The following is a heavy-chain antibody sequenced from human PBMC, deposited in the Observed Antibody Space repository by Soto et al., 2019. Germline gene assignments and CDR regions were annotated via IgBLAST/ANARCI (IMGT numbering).Heavy chain of an antibody. J-gene: IGHJ4*02. V-gene: IGHV3-30*18. Sequence: GWSLRLSCAASGFTFSSYGMHWVRQAPGKGLEWVAVISYDGSNKYYADSVKGRFTISRDNSKNTLYLQMNSLRAEDTAVYYCAKDNTHCSGGSCFGCDYWGQGALVTVSS. D-gene: IGHD2-15*01. CDR1: GFTFSSYG. CDR3: AKDNTHCSGGSCFGCDY. CDR2: ISYDGSNK.